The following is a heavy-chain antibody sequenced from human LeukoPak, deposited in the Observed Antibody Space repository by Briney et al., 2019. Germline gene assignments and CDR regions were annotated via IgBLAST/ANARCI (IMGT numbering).Heavy chain of an antibody. CDR1: GYTFTSYY. V-gene: IGHV1-46*01. D-gene: IGHD6-25*01. Sequence: ASVKVSCKASGYTFTSYYMHWVRQAPGQGLEWMGIINPSGGSTSFAQKFQGRVTMTRDTSTSTVYMELSSLRSGDTAVYYCARVDPAATPDYWGQGTLVTVSS. CDR2: INPSGGST. J-gene: IGHJ4*02. CDR3: ARVDPAATPDY.